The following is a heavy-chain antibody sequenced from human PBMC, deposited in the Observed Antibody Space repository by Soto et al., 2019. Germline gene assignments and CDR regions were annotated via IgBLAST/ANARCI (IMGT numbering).Heavy chain of an antibody. CDR1: NGSIDTYY. CDR2: MYQSGRT. CDR3: ARGVSWVGAAGY. Sequence: SETLSLTCTVSNGSIDTYYWSWIRQSPGKGLEWIGYMYQSGRTNYNPSLKSRVTISVDTSKNQFSLNLRSVTAADTAVYFCARGVSWVGAAGYWGRGTLVTVSS. J-gene: IGHJ4*02. D-gene: IGHD2-15*01. V-gene: IGHV4-59*01.